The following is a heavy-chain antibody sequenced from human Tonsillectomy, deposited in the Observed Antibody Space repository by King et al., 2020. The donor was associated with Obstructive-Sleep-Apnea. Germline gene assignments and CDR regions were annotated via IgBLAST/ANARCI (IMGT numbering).Heavy chain of an antibody. CDR3: AIAGLRLGELSLDY. CDR2: ISGSGGSA. CDR1: GFTFGSYA. Sequence: VQLVESGGGLVQPGGSLRLSCAASGFTFGSYAMSRVRLAPGKGLEWVSGISGSGGSAYHADSVKGRFTISRDNSKNTLDLQMNTLRAEDTAVYYCAIAGLRLGELSLDYWGQGTLVTVSS. D-gene: IGHD3-16*02. V-gene: IGHV3-23*04. J-gene: IGHJ4*02.